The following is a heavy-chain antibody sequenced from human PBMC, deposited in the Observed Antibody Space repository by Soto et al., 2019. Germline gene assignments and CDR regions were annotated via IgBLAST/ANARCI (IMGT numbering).Heavy chain of an antibody. CDR2: IKSKTDGGTT. CDR3: TTVIQPDGYY. Sequence: SVSNAWMNWVRQAPGKGLEWVGRIKSKTDGGTTDYAAPVKGRFTISRDDSKNTLYLQMNSLKTEDTAVYYSTTVIQPDGYYWGQGTLVTVSS. CDR1: SVSNAW. J-gene: IGHJ4*02. D-gene: IGHD5-18*01. V-gene: IGHV3-15*07.